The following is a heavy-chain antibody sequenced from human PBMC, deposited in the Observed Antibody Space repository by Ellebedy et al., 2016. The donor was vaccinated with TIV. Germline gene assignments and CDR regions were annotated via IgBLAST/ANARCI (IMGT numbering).Heavy chain of an antibody. CDR1: GGSFSGYY. Sequence: MPSETLSLTCAVYGGSFSGYYWSWIRQPPGKGLEWIGEINHSGSTNYNPSLKSRVTISVDTSKNQFSLKLSSVTAADTAVYYCARDSSDETAFWGQGTLVTVSS. CDR3: ARDSSDETAF. CDR2: INHSGST. V-gene: IGHV4-34*01. D-gene: IGHD4-11*01. J-gene: IGHJ4*02.